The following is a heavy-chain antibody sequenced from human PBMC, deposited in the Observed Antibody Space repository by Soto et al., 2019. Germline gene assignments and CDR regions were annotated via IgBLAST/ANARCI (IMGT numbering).Heavy chain of an antibody. CDR1: GFSLSTSGVG. CDR3: AHRRYYDSSGYYSPLYYFDY. CDR2: IYWDDDK. V-gene: IGHV2-5*02. J-gene: IGHJ4*02. Sequence: SGPTLVNPTQTLTLTCTFSGFSLSTSGVGVGWIRQPPGKALEWLALIYWDDDKRYSPSLKSRLTITKDASKNQVVLTMTNMDPVDTATYYCAHRRYYDSSGYYSPLYYFDYWGQGTLVTVSS. D-gene: IGHD3-22*01.